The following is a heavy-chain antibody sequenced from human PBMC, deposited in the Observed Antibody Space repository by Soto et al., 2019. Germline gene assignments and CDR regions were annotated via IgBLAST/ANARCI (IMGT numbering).Heavy chain of an antibody. V-gene: IGHV3-74*01. J-gene: IGHJ4*02. CDR2: INSDGSST. CDR3: VRTSLVVAAATREDY. D-gene: IGHD2-15*01. Sequence: EVQLVESGGGLVQPGESLRLSCAASGFTFSSYWMHWVRQAPGKGLVWVSRINSDGSSTSYAGSVKGRFTISRDNAKNTLYLKRNSLRAEDTAVYYCVRTSLVVAAATREDYWGQGTLVTVSS. CDR1: GFTFSSYW.